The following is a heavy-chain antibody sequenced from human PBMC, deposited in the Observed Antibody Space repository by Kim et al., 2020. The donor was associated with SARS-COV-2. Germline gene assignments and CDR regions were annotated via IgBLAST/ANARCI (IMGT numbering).Heavy chain of an antibody. D-gene: IGHD2-2*02. Sequence: VKGRFTNSRENAKNSLYLQMNSLRDEDTAVYYCARDRYCSSTSCYTPFDYWGQGTLVTVSS. V-gene: IGHV3-48*02. CDR3: ARDRYCSSTSCYTPFDY. J-gene: IGHJ4*02.